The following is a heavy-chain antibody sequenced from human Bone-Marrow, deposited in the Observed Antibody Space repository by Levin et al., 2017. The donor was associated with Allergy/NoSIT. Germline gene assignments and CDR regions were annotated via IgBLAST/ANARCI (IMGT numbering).Heavy chain of an antibody. CDR1: GYTFTTYA. CDR3: AKDSSGRPFDI. D-gene: IGHD6-19*01. J-gene: IGHJ3*02. V-gene: IGHV7-4-1*02. Sequence: ASVKVSCKASGYTFTTYAMNWVRQAPGQGLEWMGWINTYTGKPTYAPGFTGRFVFSLDTSVSTAYVQISSLRADDTAMYYCAKDSSGRPFDIWGHGTMVTVSS. CDR2: INTYTGKP.